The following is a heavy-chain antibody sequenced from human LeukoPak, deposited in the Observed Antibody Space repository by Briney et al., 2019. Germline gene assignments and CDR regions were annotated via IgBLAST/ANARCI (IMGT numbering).Heavy chain of an antibody. V-gene: IGHV3-9*01. CDR1: GFTFDDNA. CDR3: AKTRGSGSYWTQFDY. CDR2: ISWSSVRI. Sequence: GGSLRLSGEASGFTFDDNAMNWVRHAPGKGLEWVSVISWSSVRIGYADSVKGRFTISRDNAKNSLYLQMNSLRAEDTALYYCAKTRGSGSYWTQFDYWGQGTLVTVSS. D-gene: IGHD3-10*01. J-gene: IGHJ4*02.